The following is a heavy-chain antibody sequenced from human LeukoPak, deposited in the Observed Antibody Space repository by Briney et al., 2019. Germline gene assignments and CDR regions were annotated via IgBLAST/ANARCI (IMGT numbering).Heavy chain of an antibody. CDR3: AKAGVAAAHYYYYVMDV. Sequence: GGSLRLSCAASGFTFSSYAMSWVRQAPGKGLEWVSAISGSGGSTYYADSVKGRFTISRDNSKNTLYLQMNSLRAEDTAVYYCAKAGVAAAHYYYYVMDVWGQGTTATVSS. CDR1: GFTFSSYA. J-gene: IGHJ6*02. D-gene: IGHD6-13*01. V-gene: IGHV3-23*01. CDR2: ISGSGGST.